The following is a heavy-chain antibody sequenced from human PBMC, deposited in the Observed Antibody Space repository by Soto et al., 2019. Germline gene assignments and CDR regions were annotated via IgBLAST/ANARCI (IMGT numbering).Heavy chain of an antibody. Sequence: SETLSLTCTVSGGSISSGGYYWNWIRQHPGKGLEWIGYIYYIGSTYYNPSLKSRVTISLDTSKNQFSLKLSSVTAADTAVYNGAGSVDSWGQGTLVTVSS. J-gene: IGHJ4*02. CDR1: GGSISSGGYY. CDR3: AGSVDS. CDR2: IYYIGST. V-gene: IGHV4-31*03.